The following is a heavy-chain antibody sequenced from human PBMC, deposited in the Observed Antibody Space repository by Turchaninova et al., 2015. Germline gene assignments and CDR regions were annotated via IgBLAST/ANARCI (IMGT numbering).Heavy chain of an antibody. V-gene: IGHV4-38-2*01. CDR1: GYSISSGYY. CDR3: ARRTYYYYMDV. J-gene: IGHJ6*03. Sequence: QVQLQESGPGLVKPSETLSLTCAVPGYSISSGYYWGWLRQPPGRGLEWICSIFHSGSTYYNPSLKSRVTISIDTSKNQFSLKLSSVTAADTAVYYCARRTYYYYMDVWGKGTTVTVSS. CDR2: IFHSGST.